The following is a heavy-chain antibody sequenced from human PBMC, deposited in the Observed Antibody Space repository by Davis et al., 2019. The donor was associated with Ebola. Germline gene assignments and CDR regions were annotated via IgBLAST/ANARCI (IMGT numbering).Heavy chain of an antibody. D-gene: IGHD6-6*01. CDR1: GFTFSSYW. V-gene: IGHV3-7*01. Sequence: GGSLRLSCAASGFTFSSYWMSWVRQAPGKGLEWVANIKQDGSEKYYVDSVKGRFTISRDNAKNSLYLQMNSLRAEDTAVYYCARGTIVARYYYYGMDVWGQGTTVTVSS. CDR3: ARGTIVARYYYYGMDV. J-gene: IGHJ6*02. CDR2: IKQDGSEK.